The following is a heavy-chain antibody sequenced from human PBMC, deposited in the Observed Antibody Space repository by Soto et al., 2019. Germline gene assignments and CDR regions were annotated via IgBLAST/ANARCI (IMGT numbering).Heavy chain of an antibody. D-gene: IGHD3-9*01. CDR3: TREPAGLRNYYYYGMDV. CDR2: IRSEAYGGTT. V-gene: IGHV3-49*03. CDR1: GFTFGDYA. J-gene: IGHJ6*02. Sequence: GGSLRLSCTASGFTFGDYAMSWFRQAPGKGLEWVGFIRSEAYGGTTEYAASVKGRFTISRDDSKSIAYLQMNSLKTEDTAVYYCTREPAGLRNYYYYGMDVWGQGTTVTVSS.